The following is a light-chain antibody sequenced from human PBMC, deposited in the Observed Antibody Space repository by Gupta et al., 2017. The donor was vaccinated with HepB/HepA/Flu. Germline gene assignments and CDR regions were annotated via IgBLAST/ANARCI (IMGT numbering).Light chain of an antibody. V-gene: IGKV3-20*01. Sequence: IVLTQSPGTLSLSPGERATLSCRASQSVTSRNLAWYQQKPGQAPRLLIFGASSRATGIPDRFSGSGSGTDFTLTISSLESEDFAVYFCQQYHSTPPHTFGQGTQLEIK. CDR1: QSVTSRN. CDR3: QQYHSTPPHT. CDR2: GAS. J-gene: IGKJ5*01.